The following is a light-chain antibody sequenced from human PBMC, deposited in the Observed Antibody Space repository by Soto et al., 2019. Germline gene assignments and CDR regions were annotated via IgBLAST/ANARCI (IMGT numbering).Light chain of an antibody. CDR3: HQYGDSPFT. J-gene: IGKJ3*01. CDR1: QTISSNS. V-gene: IGKV3-20*01. Sequence: EIVLTQSPGTLSLSPGQRATLSCRAGQTISSNSLAWYQHKPGQAPRLLIYGASNRAIGISDRFSGSRSGTDFTLTISRLEPEDFAVYYCHQYGDSPFTFGPVTKVEI. CDR2: GAS.